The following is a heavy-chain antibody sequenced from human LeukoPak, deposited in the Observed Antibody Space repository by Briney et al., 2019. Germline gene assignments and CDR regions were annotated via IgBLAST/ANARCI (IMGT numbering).Heavy chain of an antibody. V-gene: IGHV4-34*01. CDR3: ARDGYNRGVFD. J-gene: IGHJ4*02. Sequence: SETLSLTCAVYGGSFSGYYWSWIRQPPGKGLEWIGEINHSGSTNYNPSLKSRVTISVDTSKNQFSLKLSSVTAADTAVYYCARDGYNRGVFDWGQGTLVTVSS. D-gene: IGHD5-24*01. CDR1: GGSFSGYY. CDR2: INHSGST.